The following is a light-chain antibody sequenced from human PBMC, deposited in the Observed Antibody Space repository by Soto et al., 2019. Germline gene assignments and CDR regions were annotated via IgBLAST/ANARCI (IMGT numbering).Light chain of an antibody. Sequence: QSVLTHPLSASGTLGQSVTNSCAGTSSDIGTYDYVSWSHQHPRRAPKLIIFELSKRPLGAPDRSSGSKSGTTTSLIVSGLQPNDEADYHCTSKPGDDFTFVVGTGTKVTVL. CDR1: SSDIGTYDY. V-gene: IGLV2-8*01. J-gene: IGLJ1*01. CDR3: TSKPGDDFTFV. CDR2: ELS.